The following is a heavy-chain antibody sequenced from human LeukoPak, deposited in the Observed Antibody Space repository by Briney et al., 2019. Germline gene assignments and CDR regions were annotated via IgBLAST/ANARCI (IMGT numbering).Heavy chain of an antibody. D-gene: IGHD3-10*01. Sequence: PSETLSLTCAVSGGSISSSNWWSWVRQAPGKGLEWVANIKQDGSEKYYVDSVKGRFTVSRDNAKNSLYLQMNSLRAEDTAVYYCAKDRNYYGSGSPFDYWGQGTLVTVSS. CDR2: IKQDGSEK. J-gene: IGHJ4*02. CDR1: GGSISSSNW. CDR3: AKDRNYYGSGSPFDY. V-gene: IGHV3-7*01.